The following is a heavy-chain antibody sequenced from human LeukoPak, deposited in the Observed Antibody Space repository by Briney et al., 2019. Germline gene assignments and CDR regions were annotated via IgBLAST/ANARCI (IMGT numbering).Heavy chain of an antibody. CDR3: ARDSPAGLNYYHYYGMDV. D-gene: IGHD6-13*01. J-gene: IGHJ6*02. CDR1: GFTFSSYA. Sequence: PGRSLRLSCAASGFTFSSYAMHWVRQAPGKGLEWVAVISYDGSNKYYADSVKGRFTISRDNSKNTLYLQMNSLRAEDTAVYYCARDSPAGLNYYHYYGMDVWGQGTTVTVSS. CDR2: ISYDGSNK. V-gene: IGHV3-30-3*01.